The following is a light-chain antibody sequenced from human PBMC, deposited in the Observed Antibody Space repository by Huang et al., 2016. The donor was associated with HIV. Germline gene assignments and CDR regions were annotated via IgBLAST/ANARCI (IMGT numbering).Light chain of an antibody. CDR2: GTS. Sequence: EIVLTQSPGTLSLSPRERATLSCRARQTLSSSSLAWFQQRPGQAPRLLVYGTSSRATGIPDRCSGSGSGTDFILTISRLEPEDFAVYYCHHYGTSPLTFGGGTKVEIK. CDR1: QTLSSSS. CDR3: HHYGTSPLT. J-gene: IGKJ4*01. V-gene: IGKV3-20*01.